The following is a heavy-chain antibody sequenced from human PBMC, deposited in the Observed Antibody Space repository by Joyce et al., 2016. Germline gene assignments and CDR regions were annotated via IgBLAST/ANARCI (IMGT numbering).Heavy chain of an antibody. CDR2: ISASSGTI. Sequence: EVQLVESGGGWVQPGGSLRLSCAASGFSFNTYSINWVRQAQGKGLEWLSYISASSGTIYYADSVKGRFTISRDNAKNSVYLQMNSLRDEDTAVYYCARVGRTGYTCDYWGQRTLVTVSS. CDR3: ARVGRTGYTCDY. V-gene: IGHV3-48*02. J-gene: IGHJ4*02. D-gene: IGHD5-24*01. CDR1: GFSFNTYS.